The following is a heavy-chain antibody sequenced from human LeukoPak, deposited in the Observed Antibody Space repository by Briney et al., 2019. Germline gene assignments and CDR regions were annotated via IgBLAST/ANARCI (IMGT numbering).Heavy chain of an antibody. CDR2: INSGGDAT. D-gene: IGHD3-22*01. CDR1: GFTFSIHN. V-gene: IGHV3-48*03. Sequence: GGSLRLSCAASGFTFSIHNMDWVRQAPGKGRKWIAYINSGGDATHYADSVKGRFTISRDNAKNSLYMQMNSLTAEDTAVYYCARDPAIQIWLSAYYFDYWGQGTQVTVSS. CDR3: ARDPAIQIWLSAYYFDY. J-gene: IGHJ4*02.